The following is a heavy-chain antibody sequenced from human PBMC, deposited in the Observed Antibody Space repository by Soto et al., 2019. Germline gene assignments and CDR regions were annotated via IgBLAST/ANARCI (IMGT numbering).Heavy chain of an antibody. Sequence: PSEALSLTCAVYGGSFSGYYWTWIRQPPGTGLEWIGEINHSGSTNYNPSLKSRVTISVDTSKNQFSLKLTSVTAADTAVYYCARSGGRYWGQGTLVTFSS. CDR3: ARSGGRY. CDR2: INHSGST. D-gene: IGHD2-8*02. J-gene: IGHJ4*02. CDR1: GGSFSGYY. V-gene: IGHV4-34*01.